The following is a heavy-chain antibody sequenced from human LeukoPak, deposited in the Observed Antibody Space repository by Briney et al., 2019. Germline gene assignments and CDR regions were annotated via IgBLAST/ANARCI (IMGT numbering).Heavy chain of an antibody. V-gene: IGHV4-30-4*08. CDR3: ARSYCTNGVCYFYYFDY. CDR1: GGSISSGDYY. J-gene: IGHJ4*02. CDR2: IYYSGST. Sequence: SQTLSLTCTVSGGSISSGDYYWSWIRQPPGKGLEWIGYIYYSGSTYYNPSLKSRVTISVDTSKNQFSLKLSSVAAADTAVYYCARSYCTNGVCYFYYFDYWGQGTLVTVSS. D-gene: IGHD2-8*01.